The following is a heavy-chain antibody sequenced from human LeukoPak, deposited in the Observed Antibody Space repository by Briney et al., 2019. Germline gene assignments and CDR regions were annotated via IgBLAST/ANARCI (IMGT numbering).Heavy chain of an antibody. CDR1: GGSFSGCY. CDR2: INHSGST. D-gene: IGHD3-3*01. CDR3: ARSITIFEVVRRTNWFDP. Sequence: SETLSLTCAVYGGSFSGCYWSWIRQPPGKGLEWIGEINHSGSTNYNPSLKSRVTISVDTSKNQFSLKLSSVTAADTAVYYCARSITIFEVVRRTNWFDPWGQGTLVTVSS. J-gene: IGHJ5*02. V-gene: IGHV4-34*01.